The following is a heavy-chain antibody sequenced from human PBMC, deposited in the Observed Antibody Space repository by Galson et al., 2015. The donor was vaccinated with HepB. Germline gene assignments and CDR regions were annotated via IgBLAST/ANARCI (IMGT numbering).Heavy chain of an antibody. D-gene: IGHD6-13*01. CDR3: AREVYRFHIAAATDTYYFDY. CDR2: ISSSGSTI. CDR1: GFTFSDYY. J-gene: IGHJ4*02. V-gene: IGHV3-11*01. Sequence: SLRLSCAASGFTFSDYYMSWIRQAPGKGLEWVSYISSSGSTIYYADSVKGRFTISRDNAKNSLYLQMNSLRAEDTAVYYCAREVYRFHIAAATDTYYFDYWGQGTLVTVSS.